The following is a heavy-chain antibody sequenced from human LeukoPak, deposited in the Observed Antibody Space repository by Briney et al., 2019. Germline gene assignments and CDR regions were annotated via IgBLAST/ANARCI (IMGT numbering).Heavy chain of an antibody. CDR2: ISSSSSYI. J-gene: IGHJ6*02. CDR3: AREDGSGYYGMDV. V-gene: IGHV3-21*01. D-gene: IGHD3-10*01. Sequence: GGSLRLSCVASGFTFSSYSMNWVRQAPGKGLEWVSSISSSSSYIYYADSVKGRFTISRDNAKNSLYLQMNSLRAEDTAVYYCAREDGSGYYGMDVWGQGTTVTVSS. CDR1: GFTFSSYS.